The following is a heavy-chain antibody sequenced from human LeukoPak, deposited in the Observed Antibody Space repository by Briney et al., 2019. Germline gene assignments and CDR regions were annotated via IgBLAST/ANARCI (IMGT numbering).Heavy chain of an antibody. V-gene: IGHV3-11*01. Sequence: GGSLRLSCAASGFTFSDYYMSWIRQAPGKGLEWVSYITNSGSTIYYADSVKGRFTISRDNAKNSLSLQMNSLRAEDTAVYYCAKDLAYYYDSSGSDAFDIWGQGTMVTVSS. D-gene: IGHD3-22*01. CDR3: AKDLAYYYDSSGSDAFDI. CDR1: GFTFSDYY. CDR2: ITNSGSTI. J-gene: IGHJ3*02.